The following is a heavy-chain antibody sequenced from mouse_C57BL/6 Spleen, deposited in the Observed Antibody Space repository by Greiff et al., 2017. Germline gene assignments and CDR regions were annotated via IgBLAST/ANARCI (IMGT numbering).Heavy chain of an antibody. D-gene: IGHD3-2*02. CDR2: ISDGGSYT. CDR1: GFTFSSYA. J-gene: IGHJ3*01. Sequence: EVKLVESGGGLVKPGGSLKLSCAASGFTFSSYAMSWVRQTPEKRLEWVATISDGGSYTYYPDNVKGRFTISRDNAKNNLYLQMSHLKSEDTAMYYCARDGGAAQAPFAYWGQGTLVTVSA. V-gene: IGHV5-4*01. CDR3: ARDGGAAQAPFAY.